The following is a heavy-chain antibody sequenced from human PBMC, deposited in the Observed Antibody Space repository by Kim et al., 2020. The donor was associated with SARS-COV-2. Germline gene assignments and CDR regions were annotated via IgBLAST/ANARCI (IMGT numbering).Heavy chain of an antibody. CDR1: GFTFSSYA. J-gene: IGHJ6*02. Sequence: GGSLRLSCAASGFTFSSYAMHWVRQAPGKGLEWVAVISYDGSNKYYADSVKGRFTISRDNSKNTLYLQMNSLRAEDTAVYYCAGDSYCSSTGCYLDYYGMDVWGQGTTVTVSS. CDR2: ISYDGSNK. CDR3: AGDSYCSSTGCYLDYYGMDV. V-gene: IGHV3-30-3*01. D-gene: IGHD2-2*01.